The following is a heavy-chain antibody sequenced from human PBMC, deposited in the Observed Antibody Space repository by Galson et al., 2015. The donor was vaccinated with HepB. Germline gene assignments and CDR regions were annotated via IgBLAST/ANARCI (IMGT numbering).Heavy chain of an antibody. CDR3: AKDIRQSFYSSSLSYAFDI. CDR2: ISWDGGST. D-gene: IGHD6-6*01. J-gene: IGHJ3*02. CDR1: GFTFDDYT. Sequence: SLRLSCAASGFTFDDYTMHWVRQAPGKGLEWVSLISWDGGSTYYADSVKGRFTISRDNSKNSLYLQMNSLRTEDTALYYCAKDIRQSFYSSSLSYAFDIWGQGTMVTVSS. V-gene: IGHV3-43*01.